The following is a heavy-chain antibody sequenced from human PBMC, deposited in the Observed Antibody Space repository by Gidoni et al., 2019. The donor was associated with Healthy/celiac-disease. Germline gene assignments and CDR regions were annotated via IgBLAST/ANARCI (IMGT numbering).Heavy chain of an antibody. CDR1: GFTFSSYS. Sequence: EVQLVESGGGLVKPGGSLRPSCAASGFTFSSYSMNWVRQAPGKGLEWVSSISSSSSYIYYADSVKGRFTISRDNAKNSLYLQMNSLRAEDTAVYYCARVMLGGGLFFDYWGQGTLVTVSS. CDR2: ISSSSSYI. D-gene: IGHD3-10*02. J-gene: IGHJ4*02. CDR3: ARVMLGGGLFFDY. V-gene: IGHV3-21*01.